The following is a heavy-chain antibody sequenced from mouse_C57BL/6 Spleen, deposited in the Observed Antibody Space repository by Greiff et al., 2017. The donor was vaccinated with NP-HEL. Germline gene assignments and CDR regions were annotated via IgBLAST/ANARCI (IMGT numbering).Heavy chain of an antibody. D-gene: IGHD4-1*01. Sequence: QVQLQQPGAELVKPGASVKLSCKASGYTFTSYWMHWVKQRPGQGLEWIGMIHPNSGSTNYNEKFKSKATLTVDKSSSTAYMQLSSLTSEDSAVYCCARLGRGYAMDYWGQGTSVTVSS. CDR2: IHPNSGST. J-gene: IGHJ4*01. CDR3: ARLGRGYAMDY. V-gene: IGHV1-64*01. CDR1: GYTFTSYW.